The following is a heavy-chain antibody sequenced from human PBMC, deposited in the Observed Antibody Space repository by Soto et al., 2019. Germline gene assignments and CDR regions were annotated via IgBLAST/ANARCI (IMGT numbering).Heavy chain of an antibody. CDR3: ARAPGQLVGGSDYYYGMDV. Sequence: PSETLSLTCAVYGGSFSGYYWSWIRQPPGKGLEWIGEINHSGSTSYNPSLKSRVTISVDTSKNQFSLKLSSVTAADTAVYYCARAPGQLVGGSDYYYGMDVWGQGTTVT. D-gene: IGHD6-13*01. CDR1: GGSFSGYY. J-gene: IGHJ6*02. V-gene: IGHV4-34*01. CDR2: INHSGST.